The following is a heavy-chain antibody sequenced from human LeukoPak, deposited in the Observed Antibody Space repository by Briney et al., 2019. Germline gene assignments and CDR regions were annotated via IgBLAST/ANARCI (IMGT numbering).Heavy chain of an antibody. CDR1: GYTFTGYY. CDR2: INPNSGGT. J-gene: IGHJ6*02. Sequence: ASVKVSCKASGYTFTGYYMHWVRQAPAQGLEWMGWINPNSGGTNYAQKFQGRVTMTRDTSISTAYMELSRLRSDDTAVYYCARVTTAMADYYYGMDVWGQGTTVTVSS. D-gene: IGHD5-18*01. V-gene: IGHV1-2*02. CDR3: ARVTTAMADYYYGMDV.